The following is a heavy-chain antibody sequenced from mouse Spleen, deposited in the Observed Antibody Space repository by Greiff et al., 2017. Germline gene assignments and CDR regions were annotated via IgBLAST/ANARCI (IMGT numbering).Heavy chain of an antibody. CDR3: ARYYRYDKGYAMDY. CDR2: INPYNGGT. V-gene: IGHV1-19*01. Sequence: VQLQQSGPVLVKPGASVKMSCKASGYTFTDYYMNWVKQSHGKSLEWIGVINPYNGGTSYNQKFKGKATLTVDKSSSTAYMELNSLTSEDSAVYYCARYYRYDKGYAMDYWGQGTSVTVSS. D-gene: IGHD2-14*01. CDR1: GYTFTDYY. J-gene: IGHJ4*01.